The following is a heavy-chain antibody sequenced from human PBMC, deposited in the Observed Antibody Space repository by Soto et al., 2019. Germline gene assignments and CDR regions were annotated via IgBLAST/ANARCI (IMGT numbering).Heavy chain of an antibody. CDR3: ARDRRGIAVAGTKNNWFDP. CDR1: GYTFTGYY. Sequence: ASVKVSFKSSGYTFTGYYIHWVRQAPGQGLEWMGWINPNSGGTNYAQKFQGWVTMTRDTSISTAYMELSRLRSDDTAVYYCARDRRGIAVAGTKNNWFDPWGQGTLVTVSS. D-gene: IGHD6-19*01. V-gene: IGHV1-2*04. CDR2: INPNSGGT. J-gene: IGHJ5*02.